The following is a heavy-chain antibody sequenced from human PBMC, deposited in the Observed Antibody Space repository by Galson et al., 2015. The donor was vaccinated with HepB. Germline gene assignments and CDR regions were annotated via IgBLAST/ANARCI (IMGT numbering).Heavy chain of an antibody. CDR2: ISTYNGKT. Sequence: SVKVSCKASGYTFIDYGISWVRQAPGQGLEWMGWISTYNGKTNYAPNFQGRVTVTTDTSTTTAYLQLRSLRSDDTAVYYCARDRGGSASTNWFDPWGQGTLVIVSS. V-gene: IGHV1-18*01. CDR3: ARDRGGSASTNWFDP. J-gene: IGHJ5*02. CDR1: GYTFIDYG. D-gene: IGHD3-16*01.